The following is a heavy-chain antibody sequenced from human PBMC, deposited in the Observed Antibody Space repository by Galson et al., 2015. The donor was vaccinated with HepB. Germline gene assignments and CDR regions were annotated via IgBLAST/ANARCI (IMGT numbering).Heavy chain of an antibody. Sequence: QSGAEVKKPGESLKISCKGSGYSFTSYWIGWVRQMPGKGLEWMGIIYPGDSDTRYSPSFQGQVTISADKSISTAYLQWSSLKASDTAMYYCARPAYCGGDCYGGFDYWGQGTLVTVSS. D-gene: IGHD2-21*02. J-gene: IGHJ4*02. CDR2: IYPGDSDT. V-gene: IGHV5-51*01. CDR1: GYSFTSYW. CDR3: ARPAYCGGDCYGGFDY.